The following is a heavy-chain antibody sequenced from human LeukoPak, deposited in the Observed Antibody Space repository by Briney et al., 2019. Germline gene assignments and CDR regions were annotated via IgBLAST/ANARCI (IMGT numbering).Heavy chain of an antibody. D-gene: IGHD2-2*03. Sequence: ASVKVSCKASGYTFTSYGISWVRQAPGQGLEWMGWISAYNGSTNYAQKLQGRVTMTTDTSTSTAYMELRSLRSDDTAVYYCARVSMDIVVVPAAIGYYGMDVWGKGTTVTVSS. CDR3: ARVSMDIVVVPAAIGYYGMDV. V-gene: IGHV1-18*04. CDR1: GYTFTSYG. J-gene: IGHJ6*04. CDR2: ISAYNGST.